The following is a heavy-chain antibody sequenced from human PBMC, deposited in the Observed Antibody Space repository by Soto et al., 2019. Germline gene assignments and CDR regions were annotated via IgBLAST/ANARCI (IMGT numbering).Heavy chain of an antibody. CDR1: GFTFSSYG. V-gene: IGHV3-33*01. D-gene: IGHD2-2*01. Sequence: QVQLVESGGGVVQPGRSLRLSCAASGFTFSSYGMHWVRQAPGKGLEWVAVIWYDGSNKYYADSVKGRFTISRDNSKTTLYLQMNSLRAEDTAVYYCARVSPAYDAFDIWGQGTMVTVSS. CDR2: IWYDGSNK. J-gene: IGHJ3*02. CDR3: ARVSPAYDAFDI.